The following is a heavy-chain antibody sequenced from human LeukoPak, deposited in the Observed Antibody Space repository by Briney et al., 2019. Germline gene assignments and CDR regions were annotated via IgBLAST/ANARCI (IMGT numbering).Heavy chain of an antibody. Sequence: GGSLRLSCAASGFSFGDYSMHWVHQRPGKGLEWVSLVSWDGGSVYYADSVRGRFTISRDNMKDSLFLQMKSLKTEDTAFYFCARDRGGNTAGFDSWGQGTLVTVSS. D-gene: IGHD4-23*01. CDR1: GFSFGDYS. J-gene: IGHJ4*02. V-gene: IGHV3-43*01. CDR2: VSWDGGSV. CDR3: ARDRGGNTAGFDS.